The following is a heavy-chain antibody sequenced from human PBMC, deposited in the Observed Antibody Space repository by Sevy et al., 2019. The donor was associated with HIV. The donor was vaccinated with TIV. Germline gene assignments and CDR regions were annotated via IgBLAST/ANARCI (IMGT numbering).Heavy chain of an antibody. J-gene: IGHJ6*02. V-gene: IGHV3-21*01. CDR1: GFTFSSYS. D-gene: IGHD3-10*01. Sequence: GGSLRLSCAASGFTFSSYSMNWVRQAPGKGLEWVSSISSSSSYIYYADSVKGRFTISRDNAKNSLYLQMNSLRAEDTAVYYGARDKYYYGSGSSTYYYYYGMDVWGQGTTVTVSS. CDR3: ARDKYYYGSGSSTYYYYYGMDV. CDR2: ISSSSSYI.